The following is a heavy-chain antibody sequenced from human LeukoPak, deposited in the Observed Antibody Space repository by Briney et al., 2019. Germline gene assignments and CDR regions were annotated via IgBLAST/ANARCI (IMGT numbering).Heavy chain of an antibody. CDR2: TYYTSKWNN. V-gene: IGHV6-1*01. CDR1: GDSVSSNGAA. J-gene: IGHJ5*02. CDR3: ARVSTVDDRSSWFISWFDP. Sequence: SQTLSLTCAISGDSVSSNGAAWNWIRQSPSRGLEWLGRTYYTSKWNNDYADSVKSRITINPDTSKNQFSLQLNSVTPEDTAVYYCARVSTVDDRSSWFISWFDPWGQGTLVTVSS. D-gene: IGHD6-13*01.